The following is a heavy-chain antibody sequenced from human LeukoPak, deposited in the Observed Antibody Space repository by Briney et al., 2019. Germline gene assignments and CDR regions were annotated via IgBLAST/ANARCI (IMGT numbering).Heavy chain of an antibody. CDR1: GFTFSSYS. CDR2: ITSSSSTI. Sequence: GGSLRLSCAASGFTFSSYSMNWVRQAPGKGLQWVSYITSSSSTIYYADSVKGRLTISRDNAKNSLYLQMNSLRDEHTAVYYCARGATPDYWGQGTLVTVSS. J-gene: IGHJ4*02. V-gene: IGHV3-48*02. CDR3: ARGATPDY.